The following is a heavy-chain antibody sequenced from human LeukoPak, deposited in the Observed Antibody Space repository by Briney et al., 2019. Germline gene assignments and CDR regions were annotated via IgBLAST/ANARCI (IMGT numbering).Heavy chain of an antibody. J-gene: IGHJ4*02. CDR2: ISSSGYYI. D-gene: IGHD5-12*01. V-gene: IGHV3-21*01. CDR1: EFTFSTYS. CDR3: AREEIVADY. Sequence: GGSLRLSCAASEFTFSTYSMNWVRQAPGKGLEWVSSISSSGYYIYYTDSVKGRFTISRDNAKNSLYLQMNNLGAEDTAVYYCAREEIVADYWGQGTLVTVSS.